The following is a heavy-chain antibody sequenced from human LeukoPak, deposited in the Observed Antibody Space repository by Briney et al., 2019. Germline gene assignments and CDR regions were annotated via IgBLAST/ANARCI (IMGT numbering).Heavy chain of an antibody. CDR2: INSGGSST. J-gene: IGHJ5*02. CDR1: GFTFSSYW. Sequence: GGSLRLSCAASGFTFSSYWMHWVRQAPGKGLVWVSRINSGGSSTSDADSVMGRFTISRDNAKNTLYLQMDSLRAEDTAVYYCARDGSSWSNWLDPWGQGTLVTVSS. V-gene: IGHV3-74*01. CDR3: ARDGSSWSNWLDP. D-gene: IGHD6-13*01.